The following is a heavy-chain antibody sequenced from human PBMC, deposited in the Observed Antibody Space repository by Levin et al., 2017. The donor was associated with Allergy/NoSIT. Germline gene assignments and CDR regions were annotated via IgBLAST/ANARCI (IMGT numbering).Heavy chain of an antibody. Sequence: SETLSLTCTVSGDSISSGDYYWTWIRQPPGKGLEWIGFIYYSGSTYYNPSLESRLTISVDTSRDQFSLRLSSVTAADTALYYCARRNYYWHYFDYWGQGTLVTVSS. CDR2: IYYSGST. CDR3: ARRNYYWHYFDY. V-gene: IGHV4-30-4*01. D-gene: IGHD3-10*01. CDR1: GDSISSGDYY. J-gene: IGHJ4*02.